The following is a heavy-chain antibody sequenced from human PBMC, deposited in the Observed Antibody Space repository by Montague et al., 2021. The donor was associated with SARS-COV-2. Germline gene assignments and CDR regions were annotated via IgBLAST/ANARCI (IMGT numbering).Heavy chain of an antibody. V-gene: IGHV3-13*04. D-gene: IGHD6-19*01. CDR3: ATGYSSGWSHQYYFDY. Sequence: SLILSCAASGFTFSSYDMHWVRQATGKGLEWVSAIGTAGDTYYPGSVKGRFTISRENAKNSLYLQMNSLRAGDTAVYYCATGYSSGWSHQYYFDYWGQGTLVTVSS. CDR2: IGTAGDT. CDR1: GFTFSSYD. J-gene: IGHJ4*02.